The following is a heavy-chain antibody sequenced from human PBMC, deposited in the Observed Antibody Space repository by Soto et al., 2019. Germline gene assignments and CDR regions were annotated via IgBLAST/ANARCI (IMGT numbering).Heavy chain of an antibody. CDR2: IIPILGIA. J-gene: IGHJ3*02. CDR3: AREGRYCSGGSCYHDAFDI. D-gene: IGHD2-15*01. V-gene: IGHV1-69*04. CDR1: GGTFSSYA. Sequence: ASVKVSCKASGGTFSSYAISWVRQAPGQGLEWMGRIIPILGIANYAQKFQGRVTITADKSTSTAYMELSSLRSEDTAVYYCAREGRYCSGGSCYHDAFDIWGQGTMVTVSS.